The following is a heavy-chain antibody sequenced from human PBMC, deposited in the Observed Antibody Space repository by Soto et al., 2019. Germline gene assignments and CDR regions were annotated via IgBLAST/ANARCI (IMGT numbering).Heavy chain of an antibody. CDR1: GFTFSSYA. D-gene: IGHD3-22*01. CDR3: ARDYYDSLYYYYGMDV. J-gene: IGHJ6*02. CDR2: ISYDGSNK. V-gene: IGHV3-30-3*01. Sequence: PGGSLRLSCAASGFTFSSYAMHWVRQAPGKGLEWVAVISYDGSNKYYADSVKGRFTISRDNSKNTLYLQMNSLRAEDTAVYYCARDYYDSLYYYYGMDVWGEGTTVTV.